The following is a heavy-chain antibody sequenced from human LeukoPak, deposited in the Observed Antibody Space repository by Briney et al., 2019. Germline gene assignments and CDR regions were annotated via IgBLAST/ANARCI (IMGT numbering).Heavy chain of an antibody. CDR3: AELGITMIGGV. J-gene: IGHJ6*04. V-gene: IGHV3-74*01. Sequence: GGSLRLSCVASGFTFSSYWMYWVRQAPGKGLVWVSRINSDGSSTDYADSVKGRFTISRDNAKNSLYLQMNSLRAEDTAVYYCAELGITMIGGVWGKGTTVTISS. CDR1: GFTFSSYW. D-gene: IGHD3-10*02. CDR2: INSDGSST.